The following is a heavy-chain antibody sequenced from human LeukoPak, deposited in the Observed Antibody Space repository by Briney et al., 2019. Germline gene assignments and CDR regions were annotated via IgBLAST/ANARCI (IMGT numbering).Heavy chain of an antibody. CDR1: GGSFSGYY. D-gene: IGHD2-15*01. V-gene: IGHV4-34*01. CDR2: INHSGST. CDR3: ARDNHCSGGSCYSNWFDP. Sequence: PSETLSLTCAVYGGSFSGYYWSWIRQPPGKGLEWIGEINHSGSTNYNPSLKSRVTISVDTSKNQFSLKLSSVTAADTAVYYCARDNHCSGGSCYSNWFDPWGQGTLVTVSS. J-gene: IGHJ5*02.